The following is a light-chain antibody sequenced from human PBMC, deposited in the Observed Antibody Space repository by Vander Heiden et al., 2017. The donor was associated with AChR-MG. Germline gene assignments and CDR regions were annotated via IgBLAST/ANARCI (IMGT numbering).Light chain of an antibody. Sequence: QSALTQPASLSASPGQSITISCTGTSSDVGGSNYVSWYQQHPDKAPKLMIYDVSKRPSGVSNRFSGSKSGNTASLTISGLQAEDEADYYCSSYTSSSTPGVVFGGGTKLTVL. J-gene: IGLJ2*01. V-gene: IGLV2-14*01. CDR1: SSDVGGSNY. CDR2: DVS. CDR3: SSYTSSSTPGVV.